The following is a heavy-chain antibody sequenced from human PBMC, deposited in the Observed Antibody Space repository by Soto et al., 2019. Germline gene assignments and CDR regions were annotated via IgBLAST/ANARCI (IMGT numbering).Heavy chain of an antibody. V-gene: IGHV4-61*01. Sequence: QVQLQESGPGLVKPSETLSLTCTVSGGSVSNDNYYWSWIRQPPGKGLEWIGYISYSGNTNYNPSLKGRVIISVDTSKNQFSLKLSSVTAADTAVYYCARDSGITGTMGAFDIWGQGTMVTVSS. CDR1: GGSVSNDNYY. J-gene: IGHJ3*02. CDR3: ARDSGITGTMGAFDI. D-gene: IGHD1-20*01. CDR2: ISYSGNT.